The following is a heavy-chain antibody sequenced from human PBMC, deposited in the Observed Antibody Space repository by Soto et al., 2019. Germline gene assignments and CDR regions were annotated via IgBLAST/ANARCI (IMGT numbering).Heavy chain of an antibody. V-gene: IGHV3-7*01. CDR3: ARDSGSQLERRDDAYDI. CDR1: GFTFSSYW. J-gene: IGHJ3*02. CDR2: IKQDGSEK. D-gene: IGHD1-1*01. Sequence: PGGSLRLSCAASGFTFSSYWMSWVRQAPGKGLEWVANIKQDGSEKYYVDSVKGRFTISRDNAKNSLYLQMNSLRAEDTAVYYCARDSGSQLERRDDAYDIRGQGTMVTGSS.